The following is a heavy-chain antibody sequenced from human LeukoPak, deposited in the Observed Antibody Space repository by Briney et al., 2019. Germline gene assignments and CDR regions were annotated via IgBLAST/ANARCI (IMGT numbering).Heavy chain of an antibody. J-gene: IGHJ4*02. CDR2: IYYSGST. V-gene: IGHV4-39*07. Sequence: SETLSLTCTVSGGSISSSSYYWGWIRQPPGKGLEWIGSIYYSGSTNYNPSLKSRVTISVDTSKNQFSLKLSSVTAADTAVYYCARVDSSNWYEYRGYFDYWGQGTLVTVSS. CDR1: GGSISSSSYY. D-gene: IGHD6-13*01. CDR3: ARVDSSNWYEYRGYFDY.